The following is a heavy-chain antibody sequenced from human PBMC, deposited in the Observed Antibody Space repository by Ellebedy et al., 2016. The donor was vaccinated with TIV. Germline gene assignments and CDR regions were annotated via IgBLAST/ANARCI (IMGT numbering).Heavy chain of an antibody. CDR3: TRDLTNIVSGDY. J-gene: IGHJ4*02. V-gene: IGHV1-2*02. Sequence: AASVKVSCKTSGYTFTDYYIHWVRQAPGQGLEWMAWINPNSGGTNYAQKFQGRVTVTRDTSTGTAFLELIRLKSDDTAVYYCTRDLTNIVSGDYWGQGTLITVSS. D-gene: IGHD5/OR15-5a*01. CDR1: GYTFTDYY. CDR2: INPNSGGT.